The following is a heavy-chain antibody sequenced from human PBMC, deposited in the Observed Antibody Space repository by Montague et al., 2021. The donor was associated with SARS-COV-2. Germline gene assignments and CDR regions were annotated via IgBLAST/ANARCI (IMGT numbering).Heavy chain of an antibody. Sequence: SETLSLTCTVSGGSINSYYWSWIRQPPGKGLEWIGYIYYSGSTNYNPFLKSRVTISVDTSKNQFSLKLSSVTAADTAVYYCARARYSGYDSLYYYYYYMDVWGKGTTVTVSS. V-gene: IGHV4-59*01. CDR3: ARARYSGYDSLYYYYYYMDV. D-gene: IGHD5-12*01. J-gene: IGHJ6*03. CDR2: IYYSGST. CDR1: GGSINSYY.